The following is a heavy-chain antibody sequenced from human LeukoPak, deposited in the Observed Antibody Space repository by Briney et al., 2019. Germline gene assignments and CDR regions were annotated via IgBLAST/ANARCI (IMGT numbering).Heavy chain of an antibody. CDR1: GFTFNNAW. CDR2: ISYDGSNK. J-gene: IGHJ4*02. CDR3: AREMDTWSRAAFDY. D-gene: IGHD5-18*01. V-gene: IGHV3-30*03. Sequence: GGSLRLSCAASGFTFNNAWMSWVRQAPGKGLEWVAVISYDGSNKYYADSVKGRFTISRDNSKNTLYLQMNSLRAEDTAVYYCAREMDTWSRAAFDYWGQGTLVTVSS.